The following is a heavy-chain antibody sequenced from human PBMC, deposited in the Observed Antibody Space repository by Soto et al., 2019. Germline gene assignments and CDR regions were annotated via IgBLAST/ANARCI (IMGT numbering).Heavy chain of an antibody. CDR2: IFSSDEK. V-gene: IGHV2-26*01. Sequence: QVTLKESGPVLVKPTETLTLTCTLSGFSLSNPRMSVSRIRQPPGKAREWLAHIFSSDEKSYSTSLRSRHTISKDTSNSQVVPTITNMDPVDTATYYCARVLYYGMDVWGQGTTVTVPS. J-gene: IGHJ6*02. CDR3: ARVLYYGMDV. CDR1: GFSLSNPRMS.